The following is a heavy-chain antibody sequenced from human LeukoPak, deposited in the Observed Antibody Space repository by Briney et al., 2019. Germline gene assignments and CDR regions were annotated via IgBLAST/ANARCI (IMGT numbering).Heavy chain of an antibody. D-gene: IGHD3-3*01. CDR1: GGSISSYY. J-gene: IGHJ6*03. CDR3: ARSGGDRRYYDFWSGYYLRGRGYYYDMDV. Sequence: SETLSLTCTVSGGSISSYYWSWIRQPPGKGLEWIGYIYTSGSTNYNPSLKSRVTISVDTSKNQFSLKLSSVTAADTAVYYCARSGGDRRYYDFWSGYYLRGRGYYYDMDVWGKGTTVTVSS. CDR2: IYTSGST. V-gene: IGHV4-4*09.